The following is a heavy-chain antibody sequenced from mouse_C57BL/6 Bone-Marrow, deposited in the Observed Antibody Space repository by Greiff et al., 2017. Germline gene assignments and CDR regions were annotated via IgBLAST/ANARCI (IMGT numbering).Heavy chain of an antibody. V-gene: IGHV1-55*01. J-gene: IGHJ4*01. Sequence: QVQLQQPGAELVKPGASVKMSCKASGYTFTSYWITWVKQRPGQGLEWIGDIYPGSGSTNYNEKFKSKATLTVDTSSSTAYMQLSSLTSEDSAVYYCASFSHYYGSSYGYYAKDYWGQGTSVTVSS. CDR1: GYTFTSYW. CDR3: ASFSHYYGSSYGYYAKDY. CDR2: IYPGSGST. D-gene: IGHD1-1*01.